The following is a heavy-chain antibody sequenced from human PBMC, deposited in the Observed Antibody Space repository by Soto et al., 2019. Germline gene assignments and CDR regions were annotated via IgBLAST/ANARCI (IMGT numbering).Heavy chain of an antibody. V-gene: IGHV1-69*13. J-gene: IGHJ5*02. D-gene: IGHD6-19*01. CDR2: IIPIFGTA. CDR1: GGTFSSYA. CDR3: ARGATLTYSSGWSNWFDP. Sequence: ASVKVSCKASGGTFSSYAISWVRQAPGQGLEWMGGIIPIFGTANYAQKFQGRVTITADESTSTAYMELSSLRSEDTAVYYCARGATLTYSSGWSNWFDPWGQGTLVTV.